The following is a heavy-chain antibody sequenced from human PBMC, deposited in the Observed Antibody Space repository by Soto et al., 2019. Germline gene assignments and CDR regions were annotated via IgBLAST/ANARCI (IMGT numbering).Heavy chain of an antibody. D-gene: IGHD3-3*01. CDR3: ARDGFVRFFEEDSDFYYIDV. V-gene: IGHV3-21*01. CDR2: ISSSSSYI. CDR1: GFTFSSYS. Sequence: GGSLRLSCAASGFTFSSYSMNWVRQAPGKGLEWVSSISSSSSYIYYADSVKGRFTISRDNAKNSLYLQMNSLRAEDTGVDYCARDGFVRFFEEDSDFYYIDVWGKGTTVTVSS. J-gene: IGHJ6*03.